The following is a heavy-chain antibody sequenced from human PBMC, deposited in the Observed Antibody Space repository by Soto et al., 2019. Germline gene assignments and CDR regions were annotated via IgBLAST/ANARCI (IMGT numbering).Heavy chain of an antibody. CDR3: AKDLSTGGDYFYYTMDV. CDR2: ISGSGGTT. J-gene: IGHJ6*02. D-gene: IGHD2-15*01. Sequence: EVQLLESGGGLVQPGGSLRLSCAASGITLSTYAMNWVRQAPGKGLQWVAVISGSGGTTYYADSVKGRFTISRDNSENTLYLQMNSLRAEDTAVYYCAKDLSTGGDYFYYTMDVWGQGTTVTVSS. V-gene: IGHV3-23*01. CDR1: GITLSTYA.